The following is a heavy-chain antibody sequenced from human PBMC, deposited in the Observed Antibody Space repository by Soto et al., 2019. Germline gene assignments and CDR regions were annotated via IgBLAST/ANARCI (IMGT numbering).Heavy chain of an antibody. CDR2: IYYSGST. CDR1: GGSISSSSYY. J-gene: IGHJ6*03. D-gene: IGHD4-17*01. CDR3: ARRPGGYGDYYYYYMDV. Sequence: SETLSLTCTVSGGSISSSSYYWGWIRQPPGKGLEWIGSIYYSGSTYYNPSLKSRVTISVDTSKNQFSLKLSSVTAADTAVYYCARRPGGYGDYYYYYMDVWGKWTTVTVSS. V-gene: IGHV4-39*01.